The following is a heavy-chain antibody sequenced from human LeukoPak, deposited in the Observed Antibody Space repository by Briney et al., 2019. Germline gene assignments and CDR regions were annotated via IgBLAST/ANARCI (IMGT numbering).Heavy chain of an antibody. D-gene: IGHD3-22*01. CDR2: IYYSWRT. V-gene: IGHV4-31*03. CDR3: ARADSSGYSLWFDP. Sequence: SETLSLTCTVSGASISSGTYYWIWIRQHPGKALEGIGYIYYSWRTYYSPSLKSRVTISLDASDNHVALKLRSLTAEDTAVYYCARADSSGYSLWFDPWGPGTLVTVSS. CDR1: GASISSGTYY. J-gene: IGHJ5*02.